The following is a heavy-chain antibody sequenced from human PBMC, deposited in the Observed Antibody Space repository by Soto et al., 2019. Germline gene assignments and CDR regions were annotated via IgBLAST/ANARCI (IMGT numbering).Heavy chain of an antibody. J-gene: IGHJ6*02. CDR2: TSYDGSIN. D-gene: IGHD4-17*01. Sequence: QEQLVESGGGVVQPGRSLTLSCAGSVFSFGSYEMHWVRQAPGKGLEWVTFTSYDGSINYYAEYVKGRFTMSRDNSKNLLYMQMNSLRDEDTAVYYCVRRSTVSYYAVDVWGHGTTVTVSS. CDR1: VFSFGSYE. CDR3: VRRSTVSYYAVDV. V-gene: IGHV3-30*04.